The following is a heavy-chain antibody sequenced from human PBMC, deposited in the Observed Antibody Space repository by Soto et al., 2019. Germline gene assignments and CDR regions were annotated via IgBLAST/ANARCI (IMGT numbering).Heavy chain of an antibody. CDR2: ISSSSSYT. CDR1: GFTFSDYY. V-gene: IGHV3-11*06. Sequence: QVQLVESGGGLVKPGGSLRLSCAASGFTFSDYYMSWIRQAPGKGLEWVSYISSSSSYTNYADSVKGRFTISRDNAKNSLYPQVNSLRAEDTAVYYCARDHYGDYVRAYYYGTDVWGQGTTVTVSS. J-gene: IGHJ6*02. CDR3: ARDHYGDYVRAYYYGTDV. D-gene: IGHD4-17*01.